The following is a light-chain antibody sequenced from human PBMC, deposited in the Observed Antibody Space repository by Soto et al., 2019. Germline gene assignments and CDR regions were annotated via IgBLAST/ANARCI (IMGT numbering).Light chain of an antibody. CDR3: QSYDNSLNHVV. CDR1: SSNIGSFYD. CDR2: SDN. Sequence: QSVLTQPPSVSGAPGQRVTIPCTGSSSNIGSFYDVHWYRQLPGTVPKLLIYSDNNRPSGVPDRFSGSKSGTAASLAITGLQAEDEADYYCQSYDNSLNHVVFGGGTKLTVL. V-gene: IGLV1-40*01. J-gene: IGLJ2*01.